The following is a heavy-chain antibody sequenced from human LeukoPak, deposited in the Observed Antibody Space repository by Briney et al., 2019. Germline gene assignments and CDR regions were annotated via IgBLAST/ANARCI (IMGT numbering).Heavy chain of an antibody. CDR1: GYTFTSYY. D-gene: IGHD3-22*01. CDR2: INPSGGST. Sequence: ASVKVSCKASGYTFTSYYMHWVRQAPGQGLEWMGIINPSGGSTSYAQKFQGRVTMTRDTSTSTVYMKLSSLRSEDAAVYYCARGGRITMIVVVPTSFDYWGQGTLVTVSS. J-gene: IGHJ4*02. V-gene: IGHV1-46*01. CDR3: ARGGRITMIVVVPTSFDY.